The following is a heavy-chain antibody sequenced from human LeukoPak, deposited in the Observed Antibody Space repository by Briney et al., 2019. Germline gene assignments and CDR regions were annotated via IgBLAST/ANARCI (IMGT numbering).Heavy chain of an antibody. CDR1: GGSISSYY. CDR2: IYYSGST. CDR3: ARGPLDP. J-gene: IGHJ5*02. Sequence: SETLSLTCTVSGGSISSYYWSWIRQPPGKGLEWIGYIYYSGSTNYNPSLKSRVTISVDTSKNQFSLKLSSVTAADTAVYYCARGPLDPWGQGTLVTVSS. V-gene: IGHV4-59*01.